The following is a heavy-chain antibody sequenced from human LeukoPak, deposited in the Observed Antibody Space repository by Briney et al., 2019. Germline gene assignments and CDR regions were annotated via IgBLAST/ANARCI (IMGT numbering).Heavy chain of an antibody. CDR3: ARNSTAAGPFDY. CDR2: INSDGSST. V-gene: IGHV3-74*01. J-gene: IGHJ4*02. Sequence: PGGSLRLSCEASGFTFSSYWMHWVRQAPGKGLVWVSRINSDGSSTSYADSVKGRFTISRDNAKNTLYLQMNSLRAEDTAVYYCARNSTAAGPFDYWGQGTLVTVSS. CDR1: GFTFSSYW. D-gene: IGHD6-6*01.